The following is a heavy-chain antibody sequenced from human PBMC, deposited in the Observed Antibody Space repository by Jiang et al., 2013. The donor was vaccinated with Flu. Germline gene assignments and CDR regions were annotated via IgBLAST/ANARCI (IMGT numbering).Heavy chain of an antibody. CDR2: IIPILGIA. Sequence: GAEVKKPGSSVKVSCKASGGTFSSYAISWVRQTPGQGLEWMGRIIPILGIANYAQKFQGRVTITADKSTSTAYMELSSLRSEDTAVYYCASSNYYYDSSGYPLWGQGTLVTVSS. V-gene: IGHV1-69*04. CDR1: GGTFSSYA. CDR3: ASSNYYYDSSGYPL. D-gene: IGHD3-22*01. J-gene: IGHJ4*02.